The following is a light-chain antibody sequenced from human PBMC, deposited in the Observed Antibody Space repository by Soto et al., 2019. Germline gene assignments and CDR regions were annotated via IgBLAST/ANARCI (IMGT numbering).Light chain of an antibody. J-gene: IGKJ1*01. CDR2: GAS. CDR3: QQYNNWPWT. CDR1: ETVDSF. Sequence: EIVLTQSPATLSLSPGERAALSCRASETVDSFLAWYQQKPGQAPRLLMYGASTRATGIPARFSGSGSGTELALTISSLQSEDFALYYCQQYNNWPWTFGQGTKVDIK. V-gene: IGKV3-15*01.